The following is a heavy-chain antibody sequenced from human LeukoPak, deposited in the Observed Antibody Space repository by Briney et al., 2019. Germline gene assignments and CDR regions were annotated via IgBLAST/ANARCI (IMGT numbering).Heavy chain of an antibody. CDR3: ARDERYDSSGYPFDY. D-gene: IGHD3-22*01. CDR1: GYTFTGYF. J-gene: IGHJ4*02. Sequence: ASVKVSCKASGYTFTGYFIHWVRQAPGQGLEWMGWINPNSGGTNYAQKFQGRVTMTRDTSISTAYMELSRLRSDDIAVYYCARDERYDSSGYPFDYWGQGTLVTVSS. CDR2: INPNSGGT. V-gene: IGHV1-2*02.